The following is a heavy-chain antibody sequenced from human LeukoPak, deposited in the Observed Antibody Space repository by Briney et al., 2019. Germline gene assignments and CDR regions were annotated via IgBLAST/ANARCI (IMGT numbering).Heavy chain of an antibody. CDR1: GFTFGDYA. CDR2: IRSKAYGGTT. Sequence: GGSLRLSCTASGFTFGDYAMSWFRQAPGKGLEWVGFIRSKAYGGTTEYAASVKGRFTISRDDSKSIAYLQMNSLKTEDTAVYYCTREFEATITPNFDYWGQGTLVTVSS. CDR3: TREFEATITPNFDY. J-gene: IGHJ4*02. D-gene: IGHD5-12*01. V-gene: IGHV3-49*03.